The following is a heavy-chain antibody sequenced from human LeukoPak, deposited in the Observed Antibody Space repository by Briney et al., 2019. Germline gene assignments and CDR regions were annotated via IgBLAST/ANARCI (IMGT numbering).Heavy chain of an antibody. V-gene: IGHV3-48*03. CDR1: GFTFSSYE. CDR2: ISSGSTI. CDR3: ARDHPRKDYGDY. Sequence: GGSLRLSCAASGFTFSSYEMNWVRQAPGKGLEWVSYISSGSTIYYADSVKGRFTISRDNAKNSLYLQMNSLRAEDTAVYYCARDHPRKDYGDYWGQGTLVTVSS. J-gene: IGHJ4*02.